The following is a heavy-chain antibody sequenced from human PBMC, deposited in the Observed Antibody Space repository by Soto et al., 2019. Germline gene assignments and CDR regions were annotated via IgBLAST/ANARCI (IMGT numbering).Heavy chain of an antibody. D-gene: IGHD6-19*01. V-gene: IGHV3-30*04. CDR1: GFAFSSYA. Sequence: GGSLRLSCAASGFAFSSYAMHWVRRAPGKGLEWVAVISYDASNKYYADSVKGRFTISRDNSKKTMFLQMSSLRAEDTAVYYCARPFSSGWYGDFDYWGQGTLVTVSS. CDR3: ARPFSSGWYGDFDY. CDR2: ISYDASNK. J-gene: IGHJ4*02.